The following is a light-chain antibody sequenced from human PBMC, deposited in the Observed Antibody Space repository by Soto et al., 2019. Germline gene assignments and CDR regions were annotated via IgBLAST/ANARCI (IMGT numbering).Light chain of an antibody. CDR3: CSYAGSYSYV. CDR1: SSDVGGYNY. V-gene: IGLV2-11*01. J-gene: IGLJ1*01. CDR2: DVS. Sequence: QSALTQPRSVSGSPGQSVTISCTGTSSDVGGYNYVSWYQQHPGKAPKLMIYDVSKRPSGVPDRFSGSKSGNTASLTISGLQAEDEADYYCCSYAGSYSYVVGTGTKVTAL.